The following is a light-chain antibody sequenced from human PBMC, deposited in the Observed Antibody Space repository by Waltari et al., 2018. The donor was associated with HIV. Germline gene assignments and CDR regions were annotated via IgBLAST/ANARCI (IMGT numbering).Light chain of an antibody. CDR2: DVS. CDR1: CSDVGGYNS. CDR3: ESYTSTSVWV. J-gene: IGLJ3*02. Sequence: QSALTQPASVSGYPGQTITISCPGSCSDVGGYNSVSWYQQPPGKAPRLMIYDVSTRPSGVSDRCSGSKSGDTASLTISGLQAEDDADYYCESYTSTSVWVFGGGTRLTVL. V-gene: IGLV2-14*03.